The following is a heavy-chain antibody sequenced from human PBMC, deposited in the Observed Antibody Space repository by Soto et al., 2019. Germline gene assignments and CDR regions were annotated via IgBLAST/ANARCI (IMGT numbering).Heavy chain of an antibody. Sequence: SLRLSCTASGFSFGDYAMSWFRQAPGKGLEWVGFIRSKVYGGITEYAASVKGRFTISRDDSKSIAYLQMNSLKTEDTAVYYCSRDVGITMIRGDNDAFDIWGQGTMVTVSS. J-gene: IGHJ3*02. V-gene: IGHV3-49*03. D-gene: IGHD3-10*01. CDR2: IRSKVYGGIT. CDR1: GFSFGDYA. CDR3: SRDVGITMIRGDNDAFDI.